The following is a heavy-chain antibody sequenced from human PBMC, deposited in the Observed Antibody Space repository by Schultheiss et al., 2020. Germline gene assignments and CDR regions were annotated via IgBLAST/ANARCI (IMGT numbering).Heavy chain of an antibody. D-gene: IGHD5-18*01. V-gene: IGHV3-23*01. J-gene: IGHJ4*02. CDR3: AWERVDTAMDY. CDR1: GFTFSSYA. CDR2: ISGSGGST. Sequence: GGSLRLSCAAPGFTFSSYAMSWVRQAPGKGLEWVSAISGSGGSTHYADSVKGRFTISRDNARNSLYLQMNSLRAEDTAVYYCAWERVDTAMDYWGQGTLVTVSS.